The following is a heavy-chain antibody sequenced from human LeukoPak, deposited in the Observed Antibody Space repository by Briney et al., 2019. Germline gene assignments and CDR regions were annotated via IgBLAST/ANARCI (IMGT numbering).Heavy chain of an antibody. CDR2: IDSDGSST. Sequence: GGSLRLSCAASGCTFSSYWMHWVRHAAGKGLVWVSRIDSDGSSTTYADSVKGRFTISRDNAKNTLYLPMHRLRADDADAYDWARMGGSAPFNWWGEGTVVTVSS. CDR3: ARMGGSAPFNW. V-gene: IGHV3-74*01. CDR1: GCTFSSYW. J-gene: IGHJ4*02. D-gene: IGHD1-20*01.